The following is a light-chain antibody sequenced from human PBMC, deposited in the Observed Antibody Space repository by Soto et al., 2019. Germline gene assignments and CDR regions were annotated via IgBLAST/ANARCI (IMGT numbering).Light chain of an antibody. CDR2: EVS. J-gene: IGLJ2*01. Sequence: QSALTQPASVSGSPGQSITISCTGTSSDVGGYNYVSWYQQHPGKAPKFMIYEVSNRPSGVSNRFSGSKSGNTASLTISGLQAEDEADYYCSSYTSSGTIVVFGGGTKLTVL. CDR1: SSDVGGYNY. V-gene: IGLV2-14*01. CDR3: SSYTSSGTIVV.